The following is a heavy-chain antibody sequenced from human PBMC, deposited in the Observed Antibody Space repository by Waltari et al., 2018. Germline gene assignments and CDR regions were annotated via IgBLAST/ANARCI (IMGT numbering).Heavy chain of an antibody. CDR1: GFTVSSNY. J-gene: IGHJ4*02. CDR2: SYSGGNT. Sequence: EVQLVETGGGLIQPGGSLRLSCAASGFTVSSNYISWVRQAPGKGLEWVSVSYSGGNTYYADSVKGRFTISRDNSKNTVYLQMNSLRVDDTAVYYCVRNYNGKLYWGQGTLVTVSS. V-gene: IGHV3-53*02. CDR3: VRNYNGKLY. D-gene: IGHD3-10*01.